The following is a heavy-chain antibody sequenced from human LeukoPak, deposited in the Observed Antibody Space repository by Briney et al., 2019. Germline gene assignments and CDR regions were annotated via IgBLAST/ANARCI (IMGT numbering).Heavy chain of an antibody. J-gene: IGHJ6*02. CDR2: ISGSGGST. D-gene: IGHD2/OR15-2a*01. CDR3: ATSTQGFYATRDRNSPYYYGMDV. V-gene: IGHV3-23*01. CDR1: GFTFSSYA. Sequence: GGSLRLSCAASGFTFSSYAMSWVRQAPGKGLEWVSAISGSGGSTYYADSVKGRFTISRDNAKNSLYLQMNSLRAEDTAVYYCATSTQGFYATRDRNSPYYYGMDVWGQGTTVTVSS.